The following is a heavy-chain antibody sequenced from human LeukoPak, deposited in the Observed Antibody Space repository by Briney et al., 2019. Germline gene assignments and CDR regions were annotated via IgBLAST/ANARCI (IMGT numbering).Heavy chain of an antibody. CDR3: ASSPTTYYDFWSGYSGENWFDP. Sequence: SSETLSLTCTVSGGSISSYYWSWIRQPPGKGLEWIGYIYTSGSTNYNPSLKSRVTISVDTSKNQFSLKLSSVTAADTAVYYCASSPTTYYDFWSGYSGENWFDPWGQGTLVTVS. J-gene: IGHJ5*02. D-gene: IGHD3-3*01. CDR1: GGSISSYY. V-gene: IGHV4-4*09. CDR2: IYTSGST.